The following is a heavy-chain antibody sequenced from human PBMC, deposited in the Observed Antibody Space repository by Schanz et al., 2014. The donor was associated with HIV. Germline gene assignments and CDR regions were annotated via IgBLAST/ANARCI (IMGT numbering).Heavy chain of an antibody. D-gene: IGHD3-3*02. CDR3: ARAAFSSEYYYGMDV. CDR1: GGTFSTFA. J-gene: IGHJ6*02. CDR2: IIPIFGTA. Sequence: QVPLVQSGTEVKKPGSSVKVSCRASGGTFSTFALRWVRQAPGQGLEWMGGIIPIFGTANYAQKFQGRVTIIADESTSTAYMELSSLRSADTAVYFCARAAFSSEYYYGMDVWGQGTTVTVSS. V-gene: IGHV1-69*01.